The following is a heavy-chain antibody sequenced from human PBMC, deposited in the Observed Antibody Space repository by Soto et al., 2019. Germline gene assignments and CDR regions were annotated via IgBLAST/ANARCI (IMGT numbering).Heavy chain of an antibody. CDR1: GASVGGGSYY. V-gene: IGHV4-61*03. CDR3: AGDSVLAYYCEQQGHHWFDP. Sequence: PSETLSLTGTVSGASVGGGSYYCSLIRQPLGKGLEWIGYIYYSGNTDYNPSLRSRATISVDKAKNHFSMQLTSVTSADTAIYYCAGDSVLAYYCEQQGHHWFDPCGQGTLVTVS. D-gene: IGHD4-17*01. CDR2: IYYSGNT. J-gene: IGHJ5*02.